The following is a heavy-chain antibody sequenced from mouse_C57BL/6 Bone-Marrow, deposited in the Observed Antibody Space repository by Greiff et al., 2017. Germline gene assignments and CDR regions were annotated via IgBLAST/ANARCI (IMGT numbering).Heavy chain of an antibody. CDR2: IWWDDDK. CDR1: GFSLSTFGMG. Sequence: QVTLKVSGPGILQPSPTLSLTCSFSGFSLSTFGMGVGWIRPPSGKGLEWLAHIWWDDDKYYNPALKSRLTISKDTSKTPVFLKIANVDTADTATYYCARGSSYVEYFDVWGTGTTVTVSS. CDR3: ARGSSYVEYFDV. D-gene: IGHD1-1*01. V-gene: IGHV8-8*01. J-gene: IGHJ1*03.